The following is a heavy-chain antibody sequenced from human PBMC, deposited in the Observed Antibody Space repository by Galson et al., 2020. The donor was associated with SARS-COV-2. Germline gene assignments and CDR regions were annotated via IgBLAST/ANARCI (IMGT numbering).Heavy chain of an antibody. D-gene: IGHD5-12*01. J-gene: IGHJ4*02. CDR1: GFKFMDYG. Sequence: GGSLRLSCAASGFKFMDYGMGWVRQTPEKRLEWVSGLSDGRGSAYYGDSVKGRFTISRDNSKNTLFLQMRSLRVEDTAMYYCAKVGYSGYDFLVHFDYWGQGILVTVSS. CDR2: LSDGRGSA. V-gene: IGHV3-23*01. CDR3: AKVGYSGYDFLVHFDY.